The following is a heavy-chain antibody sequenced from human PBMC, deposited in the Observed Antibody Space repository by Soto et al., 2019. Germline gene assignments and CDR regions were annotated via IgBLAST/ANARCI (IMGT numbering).Heavy chain of an antibody. V-gene: IGHV4-39*01. Sequence: SETLSLTCTVSGGSISSRSYYWGWIRQPPGKGLEWIGSIYYSGSTYYTPSLKSRVTISVDTSKNQFSLKVNSVSAADTAVYHCARHSRVERRLDWLGPWGQGTLVTVSS. CDR2: IYYSGST. J-gene: IGHJ5*02. CDR1: GGSISSRSYY. CDR3: ARHSRVERRLDWLGP. D-gene: IGHD1-1*01.